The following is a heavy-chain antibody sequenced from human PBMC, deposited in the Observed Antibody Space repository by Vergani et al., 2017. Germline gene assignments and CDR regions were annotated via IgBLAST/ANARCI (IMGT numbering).Heavy chain of an antibody. V-gene: IGHV3-23*01. J-gene: IGHJ3*02. Sequence: EVQLLESGGGLVQPGGSLRLSCTPSGFTFSTYAMSWVRQAPGKGLEWVSTISGGDYNTYSADSVKGRFTISRDNSKNTLYLQMNNLRAEDTALYYCAKGWAFDIWGQGTMVTVSS. CDR2: ISGGDYNT. CDR3: AKGWAFDI. CDR1: GFTFSTYA. D-gene: IGHD6-13*01.